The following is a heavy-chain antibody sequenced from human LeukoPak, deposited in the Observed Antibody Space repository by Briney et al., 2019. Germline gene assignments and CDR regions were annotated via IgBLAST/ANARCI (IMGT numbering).Heavy chain of an antibody. J-gene: IGHJ4*02. Sequence: PGGSLRLSCAVSGITLSNYGMSWDRQAPGRGLEWVAGISGSGGGTNYAESVKGRFIISRDNPKNTLYLQMNSLRAEDTAVYFCAKRGVVIRVILVGFHKEAYYFDSWGQGALVTVSS. CDR3: AKRGVVIRVILVGFHKEAYYFDS. CDR1: GITLSNYG. D-gene: IGHD3-22*01. CDR2: ISGSGGGT. V-gene: IGHV3-23*01.